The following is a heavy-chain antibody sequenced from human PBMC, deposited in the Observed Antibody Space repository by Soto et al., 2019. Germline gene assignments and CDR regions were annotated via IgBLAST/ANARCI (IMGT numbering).Heavy chain of an antibody. CDR1: GGTFSSYA. CDR2: IIPIFGTA. V-gene: IGHV1-69*06. Sequence: SSVKASCKASGGTFSSYAISWVRQAPGQGVEWMGGIIPIFGTANYAQKFQGRVTITADKSTSTAYMELSSLRSEDTAVYYCARGSTMVRGVTPFVYWGQGTLVTVSS. J-gene: IGHJ4*02. D-gene: IGHD3-10*01. CDR3: ARGSTMVRGVTPFVY.